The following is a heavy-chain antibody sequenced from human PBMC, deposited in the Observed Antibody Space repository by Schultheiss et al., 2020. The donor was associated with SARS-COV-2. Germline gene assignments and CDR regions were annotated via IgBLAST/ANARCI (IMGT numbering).Heavy chain of an antibody. J-gene: IGHJ6*02. Sequence: GESLKISCKGVGYSFTSYWIGWVRQMPGKGLEWMGIIYPGDSDTRYSPSFQGQVTISADKSISTAYLQWSSLKASDTAMYYCARQRYCSSTSCSKGLYYYYGMDVWGQGTTVTVSS. CDR3: ARQRYCSSTSCSKGLYYYYGMDV. V-gene: IGHV5-51*01. CDR2: IYPGDSDT. D-gene: IGHD2-2*01. CDR1: GYSFTSYW.